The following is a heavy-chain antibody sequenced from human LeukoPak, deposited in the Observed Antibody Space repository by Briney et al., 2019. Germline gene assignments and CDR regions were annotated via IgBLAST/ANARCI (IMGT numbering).Heavy chain of an antibody. Sequence: GASVKVSCKASGYTFTGYYMHWVRQAPGQGLEWMGWMNPNSGNTGYAQKFQGRVTITRNTSISTAYMELSSLRSEDTAVYYCARGYIPDYDFWSGPYYYYYMDVWGKGTTVTVSS. V-gene: IGHV1-8*03. CDR2: MNPNSGNT. J-gene: IGHJ6*03. D-gene: IGHD3-3*01. CDR1: GYTFTGYY. CDR3: ARGYIPDYDFWSGPYYYYYMDV.